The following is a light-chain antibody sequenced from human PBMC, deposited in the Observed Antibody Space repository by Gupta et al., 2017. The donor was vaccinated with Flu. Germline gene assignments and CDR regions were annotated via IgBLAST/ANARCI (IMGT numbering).Light chain of an antibody. CDR2: DAS. CDR3: QKRSNWPPYT. V-gene: IGKV3-11*01. J-gene: IGKJ2*01. Sequence: EIVLTQSPATLSLSPGERATLSCRASQSVGTYLAWYQQKPGQTPRLLIYDASNRATGIPAWCSGSGYGTDFTLTISSREPEDFAVYYCQKRSNWPPYTFGQGTRLET. CDR1: QSVGTY.